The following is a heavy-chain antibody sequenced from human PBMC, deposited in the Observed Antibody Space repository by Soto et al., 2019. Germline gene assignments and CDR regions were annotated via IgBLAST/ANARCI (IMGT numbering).Heavy chain of an antibody. CDR1: GYTFTSYD. CDR2: VNPNSGNT. J-gene: IGHJ4*02. CDR3: ARGPDYAGYFDY. Sequence: ASVKVSCKASGYTFTSYDINWVRQATGQGLEWMGWVNPNSGNTAYAQKFQGRVTMTRNTSISTAYMELSGLRSEDTAVYYCARGPDYAGYFDYWGRGTLVTVSS. D-gene: IGHD4-17*01. V-gene: IGHV1-8*01.